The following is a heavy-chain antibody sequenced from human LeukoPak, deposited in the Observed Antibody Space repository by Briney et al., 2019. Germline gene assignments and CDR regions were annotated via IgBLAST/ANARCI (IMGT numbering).Heavy chain of an antibody. D-gene: IGHD1-26*01. CDR2: ITWNSGSI. Sequence: GGSLRLSCAASGFTFDDYAMHWVRQAPGKGLEWVSGITWNSGSIGYADSVRGRFTISRDNAKNSLYLQLNSLRAEDTALYYCAKDIGGRLVPGPYYYGMDVWGQGTTVTVSS. V-gene: IGHV3-9*01. CDR3: AKDIGGRLVPGPYYYGMDV. J-gene: IGHJ6*02. CDR1: GFTFDDYA.